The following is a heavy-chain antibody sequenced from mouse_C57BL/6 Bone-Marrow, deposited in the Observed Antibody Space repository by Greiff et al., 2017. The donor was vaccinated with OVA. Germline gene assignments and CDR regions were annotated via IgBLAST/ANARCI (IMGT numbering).Heavy chain of an antibody. CDR2: INPYNGDT. J-gene: IGHJ3*01. V-gene: IGHV1-20*01. Sequence: EVKVVESGPELVKPGDSVKISCKASGYSFTGYFMNWVMQSHGKSLEWIGRINPYNGDTFYNQKFKGKATLTVDKSSSTAHMELRSLTSEGSADYYCARYAYGSSYVEAYWGQGTLVTVSA. D-gene: IGHD1-1*01. CDR1: GYSFTGYF. CDR3: ARYAYGSSYVEAY.